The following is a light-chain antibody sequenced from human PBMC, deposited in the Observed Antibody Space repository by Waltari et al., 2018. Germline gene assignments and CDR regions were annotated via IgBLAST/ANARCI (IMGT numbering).Light chain of an antibody. CDR2: AAS. Sequence: DIQLTQSPSFLSASVGDRVTITCRASQGISSYLAWYQQPPGEAPKLLISAASTLQRGVPSRFSGSGSGTEFTLTIRSLQPEDFATYYCQQLNSFPYTFGQGTKLDIK. J-gene: IGKJ2*01. CDR1: QGISSY. V-gene: IGKV1-9*01. CDR3: QQLNSFPYT.